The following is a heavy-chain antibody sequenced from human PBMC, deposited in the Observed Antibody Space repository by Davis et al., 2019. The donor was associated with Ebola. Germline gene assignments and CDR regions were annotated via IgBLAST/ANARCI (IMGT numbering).Heavy chain of an antibody. V-gene: IGHV4-4*02. Sequence: SETLSLTCTVSGGSISSSNWWSWVRQPPGKGLEWIGEIYHSGSTYYNPSLKSRVTISVDTSKNQFSLKLSSVTAADTAVYYCARARGSGAWFDPWGQGTLVTVSS. D-gene: IGHD3-10*01. CDR2: IYHSGST. CDR1: GGSISSSNW. CDR3: ARARGSGAWFDP. J-gene: IGHJ5*02.